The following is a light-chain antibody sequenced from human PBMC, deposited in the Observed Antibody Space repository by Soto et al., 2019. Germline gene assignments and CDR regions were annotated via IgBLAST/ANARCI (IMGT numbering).Light chain of an antibody. CDR1: SSNIGGNS. J-gene: IGLJ1*01. V-gene: IGLV1-51*01. CDR3: GSWDSSLSAYV. Sequence: QSVLTQPPSVSAAPGQKVTISCSGSSSNIGGNSVSWYQQLPGTAPKLLIYDDNKRPSGIPDRFSGSKSGTSATLGITGFQTGDEADYYCGSWDSSLSAYVFGIGLNVTVL. CDR2: DDN.